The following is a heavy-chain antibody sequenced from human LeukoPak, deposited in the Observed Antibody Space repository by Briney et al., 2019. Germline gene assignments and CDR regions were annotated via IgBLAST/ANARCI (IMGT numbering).Heavy chain of an antibody. V-gene: IGHV1-2*02. CDR1: GYTFTGYY. J-gene: IGHJ4*02. CDR3: ARDLKMYSSGWYLPPDY. CDR2: INPNSGGT. D-gene: IGHD6-19*01. Sequence: ASVKVSCKASGYTFTGYYMHWVRQAPGQGLEWMGWINPNSGGTNYAQKFQGRVTMTRDTSIGTAYMELRSLRSDDTAVYYCARDLKMYSSGWYLPPDYWGQGTLVTVSS.